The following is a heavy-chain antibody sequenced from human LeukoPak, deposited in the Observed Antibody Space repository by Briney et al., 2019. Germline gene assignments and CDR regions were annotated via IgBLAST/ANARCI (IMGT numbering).Heavy chain of an antibody. V-gene: IGHV4-59*01. Sequence: SETLSLTCTVSGGSISSYYWSWIRQPPGKGLEWIGYIYYSGSTNYNPSLKSRVTISVDTSKNQFSLKLSSVTAADTAVYYCARDRRIAAAGVFDPWGQGTLVTVSS. CDR3: ARDRRIAAAGVFDP. CDR1: GGSISSYY. J-gene: IGHJ5*02. CDR2: IYYSGST. D-gene: IGHD6-13*01.